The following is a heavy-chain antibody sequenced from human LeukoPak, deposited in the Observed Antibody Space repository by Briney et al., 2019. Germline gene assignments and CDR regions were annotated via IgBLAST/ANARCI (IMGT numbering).Heavy chain of an antibody. CDR3: ARCGGNSWYYFDY. D-gene: IGHD6-13*01. Sequence: GESLRLSCAASGFTFDDYAMHWVRQAPGKGLEWVSGISWNSGSIGYADSVKGRFTISRDNAKNSLYLQMNSLRAEDTAVYYCARCGGNSWYYFDYWGQGTLVTVSS. CDR1: GFTFDDYA. J-gene: IGHJ4*02. CDR2: ISWNSGSI. V-gene: IGHV3-9*01.